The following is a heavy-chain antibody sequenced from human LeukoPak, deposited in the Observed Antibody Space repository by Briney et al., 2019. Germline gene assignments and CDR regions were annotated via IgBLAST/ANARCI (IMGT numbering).Heavy chain of an antibody. Sequence: SGGSLRLSCAASGFTFDNNAMSWVRQSPDKGLEWVSTLSGRGGDTYYADSVKGRFTISRDNAKNTLYLQMNSLRAEDTAVYYCARVRGESPRWFDPWGQGTLVTVSS. CDR3: ARVRGESPRWFDP. D-gene: IGHD3-10*01. J-gene: IGHJ5*02. CDR1: GFTFDNNA. V-gene: IGHV3-23*01. CDR2: LSGRGGDT.